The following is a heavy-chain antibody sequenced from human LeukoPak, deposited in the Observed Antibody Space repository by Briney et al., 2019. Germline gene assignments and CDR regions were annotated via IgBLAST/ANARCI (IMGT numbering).Heavy chain of an antibody. V-gene: IGHV3-23*01. D-gene: IGHD6-19*01. CDR2: ISGSGGST. Sequence: PGGSLRLSCAASGFTFSSYAMSWVRPAPGKGLEWVSAISGSGGSTYYADSVKGRFTISRDNSKNTLYLQMNILRAEDTAVYYCAKDQAVAGVFDYWGQGTLVTVSS. J-gene: IGHJ4*02. CDR1: GFTFSSYA. CDR3: AKDQAVAGVFDY.